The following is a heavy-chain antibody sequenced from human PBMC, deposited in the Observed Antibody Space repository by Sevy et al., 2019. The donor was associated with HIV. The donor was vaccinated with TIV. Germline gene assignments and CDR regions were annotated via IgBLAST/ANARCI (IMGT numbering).Heavy chain of an antibody. CDR3: AKGRDSSGWYYYGMDV. Sequence: GGSLRLSCAASGFTFSSYGMHWVRQAPGKGLEWVAFISYDGSNKYYADSVKGRFTISRDNSKNTWYLQMNSLRAEDTAVYYCAKGRDSSGWYYYGMDVWGQGTTVTVSS. CDR2: ISYDGSNK. D-gene: IGHD6-19*01. CDR1: GFTFSSYG. J-gene: IGHJ6*02. V-gene: IGHV3-30*18.